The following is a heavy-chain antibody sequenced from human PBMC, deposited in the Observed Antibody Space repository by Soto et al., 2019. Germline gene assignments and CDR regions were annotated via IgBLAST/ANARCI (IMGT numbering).Heavy chain of an antibody. Sequence: PGESLKISCKGSGYTFTNYWIGWVRQMPGKGLEWMGIIYPGDLDTKYSPSFQGQVTISADKSISTAYLQWSSLKASDTAMYYCARCILRAPDAFDFWGEATMVTLS. CDR3: ARCILRAPDAFDF. CDR2: IYPGDLDT. D-gene: IGHD1-26*01. J-gene: IGHJ3*01. V-gene: IGHV5-51*01. CDR1: GYTFTNYW.